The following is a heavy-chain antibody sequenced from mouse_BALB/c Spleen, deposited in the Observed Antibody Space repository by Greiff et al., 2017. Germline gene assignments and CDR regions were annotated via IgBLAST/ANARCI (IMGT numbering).Heavy chain of an antibody. CDR3: ARSYGNPFDY. Sequence: EVKVVESGGGLVQPGGSRKLSCAASGFTFSSFGMHWVRQAPEKGLEWVAYISSGSSTIYYADTVKGRFTISRDNPKNTLFLQMTSLRSEDTAMYYCARSYGNPFDYWGQGTTLTVSS. CDR1: GFTFSSFG. CDR2: ISSGSSTI. J-gene: IGHJ2*01. V-gene: IGHV5-17*02. D-gene: IGHD2-10*02.